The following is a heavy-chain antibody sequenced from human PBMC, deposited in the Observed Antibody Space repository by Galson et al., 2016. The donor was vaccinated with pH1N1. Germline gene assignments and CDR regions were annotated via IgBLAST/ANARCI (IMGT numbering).Heavy chain of an antibody. D-gene: IGHD3-10*01. CDR3: ARDTSGHAPRPYGAFDI. V-gene: IGHV3-48*03. CDR1: GFTFSSYE. CDR2: ISSSGSTI. J-gene: IGHJ3*02. Sequence: SLRLSCAASGFTFSSYEMNWVRQAPGKGLEWVSYISSSGSTIYYADSVKGRFTISRENAGNSLFLQMSSLRAEDTAVYYCARDTSGHAPRPYGAFDIWGQGTMVTVSS.